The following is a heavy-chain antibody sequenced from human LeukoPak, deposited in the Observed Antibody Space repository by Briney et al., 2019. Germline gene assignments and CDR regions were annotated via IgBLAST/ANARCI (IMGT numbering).Heavy chain of an antibody. CDR2: ISWNSGSI. Sequence: GGSLRLSCAASGFTFDDYAMHWVWQAPGEGLEWVSGISWNSGSIGYADSVKGRFTISRDNAKKSLYLEMNSLRADDTALYYCAKALGQPGDYWGQGTLVTVSS. V-gene: IGHV3-9*01. CDR3: AKALGQPGDY. CDR1: GFTFDDYA. J-gene: IGHJ4*02. D-gene: IGHD2-2*01.